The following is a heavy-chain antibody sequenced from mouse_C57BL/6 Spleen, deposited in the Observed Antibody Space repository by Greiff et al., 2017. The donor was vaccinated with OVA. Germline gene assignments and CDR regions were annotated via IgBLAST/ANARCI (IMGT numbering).Heavy chain of an antibody. CDR3: ASYYDYDGDLAD. J-gene: IGHJ3*01. CDR1: GYTFTSYW. D-gene: IGHD2-4*01. V-gene: IGHV1-72*01. CDR2: IDPHSGGT. Sequence: VQLQQPGAELVKPGASVKLSCKASGYTFTSYWMHWVKQRPGRGLAWIGRIDPHSGGTKYNEKFKSKATLTVDKPSSTAYMQLSSMTSEDSAVYYCASYYDYDGDLADWGQGTLVTVSA.